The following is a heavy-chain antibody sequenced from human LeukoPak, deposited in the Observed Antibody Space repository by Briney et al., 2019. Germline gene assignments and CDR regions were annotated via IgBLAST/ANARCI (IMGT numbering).Heavy chain of an antibody. CDR3: AKGGGIQLRYMDV. CDR2: ISGSGGST. V-gene: IGHV3-23*01. J-gene: IGHJ6*03. D-gene: IGHD5-18*01. CDR1: GFTFSSYA. Sequence: GGSLRLSCAASGFTFSSYAMSWVRQAPGKGLEWVSAISGSGGSTYYADSVKGWFTISRDNSKNTLYLQMNGLRAEDTAVYYCAKGGGIQLRYMDVWGKGTTVTVSS.